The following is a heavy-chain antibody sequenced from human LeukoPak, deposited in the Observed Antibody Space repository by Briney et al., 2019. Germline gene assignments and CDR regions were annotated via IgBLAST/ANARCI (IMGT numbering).Heavy chain of an antibody. CDR1: GFTFSSYG. J-gene: IGHJ5*02. V-gene: IGHV3-64D*06. D-gene: IGHD3-22*01. CDR2: ISSDGGRT. CDR3: VKGISSIYYRNWFDP. Sequence: PGGSLTLSCSASGFTFSSYGMHWVRQAPGKGLEYVSAISSDGGRTYHADSVKGRFTISRHNSKNTLYLQMTSLRAEDTALYYCVKGISSIYYRNWFDPWGQGTLVTVSS.